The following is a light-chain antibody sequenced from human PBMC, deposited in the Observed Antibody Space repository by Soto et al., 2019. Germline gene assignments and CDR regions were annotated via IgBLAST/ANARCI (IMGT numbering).Light chain of an antibody. CDR1: QTISSW. CDR3: QHYNSYSEA. J-gene: IGKJ1*01. CDR2: KAS. V-gene: IGKV1-5*03. Sequence: DIQMTHSPSTLSGSVGDRVTITCRASQTISSWLAWYHQKPGKAPKLLIYKASTLKSGVPSRFSGSGSGTEFTLTISSLQPDDFATYYCQHYNSYSEAFGQGTKVDI.